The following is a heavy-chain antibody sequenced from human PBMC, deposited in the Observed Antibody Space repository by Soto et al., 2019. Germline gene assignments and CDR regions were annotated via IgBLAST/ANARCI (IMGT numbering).Heavy chain of an antibody. CDR3: ARGRGLYNSGRSQLDY. D-gene: IGHD1-1*01. V-gene: IGHV1-69*01. CDR2: IIPRFGTT. J-gene: IGHJ4*02. CDR1: GDTFSRYT. Sequence: QVQLVPSGAEVKKPGSSVRVSCKASGDTFSRYTVNWVRQAPRQGLEWMGGIIPRFGTTNYAPTLQGRVTITADESSNTVYMELSSLRSEDTALYYCARGRGLYNSGRSQLDYWGQGTLVTVSS.